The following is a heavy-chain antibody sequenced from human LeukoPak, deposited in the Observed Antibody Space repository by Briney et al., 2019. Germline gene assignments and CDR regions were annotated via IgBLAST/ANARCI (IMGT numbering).Heavy chain of an antibody. CDR3: AKGRVSSSWYFFDY. CDR1: GFTFDDYA. D-gene: IGHD6-13*01. CDR2: ISWNSGSI. V-gene: IGHV3-9*01. J-gene: IGHJ4*02. Sequence: GRSLRLSCAASGFTFDDYAMHWVRQAPGKGLEWVSGISWNSGSIGYADSVKGRFTISRDNAKNSLYLQMNSLRAEDTALYYCAKGRVSSSWYFFDYWGQGTLVTVSS.